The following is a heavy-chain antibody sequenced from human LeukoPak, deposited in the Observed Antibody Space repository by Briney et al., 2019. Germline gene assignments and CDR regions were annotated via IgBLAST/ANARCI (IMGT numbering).Heavy chain of an antibody. D-gene: IGHD3-22*01. V-gene: IGHV3-74*03. CDR3: ARDKSEYDSSGRGDY. CDR1: GFAFSSYW. J-gene: IGHJ4*02. CDR2: INGDGSYT. Sequence: PGGSLRLSCAASGFAFSSYWMHWVRQVPGKGLVWLSRINGDGSYTKYADSVKGRFTISRDNAQNTLFLQMNNLSAEDTAVYFCARDKSEYDSSGRGDYWGQGTLVTVSS.